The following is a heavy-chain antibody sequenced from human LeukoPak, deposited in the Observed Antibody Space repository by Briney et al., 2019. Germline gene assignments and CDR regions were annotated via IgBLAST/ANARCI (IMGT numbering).Heavy chain of an antibody. CDR3: AREYYDSSGYYPYLDY. Sequence: GGSLRLSCAASGFTFSSYAMSWVRQAPGKGLEWVSAISGSGGSTYYADSVKGRFTISRDNSKNTLYLQMNSLRAEDTAVYYCAREYYDSSGYYPYLDYWGQGTLVTVSS. V-gene: IGHV3-23*01. CDR2: ISGSGGST. CDR1: GFTFSSYA. J-gene: IGHJ4*02. D-gene: IGHD3-22*01.